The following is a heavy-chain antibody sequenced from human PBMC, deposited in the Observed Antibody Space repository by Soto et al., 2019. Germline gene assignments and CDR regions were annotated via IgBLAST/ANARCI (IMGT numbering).Heavy chain of an antibody. CDR2: INSDGNST. J-gene: IGHJ6*03. CDR1: GFTFSSYW. V-gene: IGHV3-74*01. Sequence: GGSLRLSCAASGFTFSSYWMHWVRQAPGKGLVWVSRINSDGNSTSYAGSVKGRFTISRDNAKNTLYLQMNSLRAEDTAVYYCARDEMTTVTTTVYYYYYMDVWGKGTTVTVSS. D-gene: IGHD4-17*01. CDR3: ARDEMTTVTTTVYYYYYMDV.